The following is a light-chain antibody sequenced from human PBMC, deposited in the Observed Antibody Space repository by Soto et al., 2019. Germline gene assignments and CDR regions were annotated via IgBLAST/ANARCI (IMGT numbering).Light chain of an antibody. CDR2: DAA. Sequence: EIVLTQSPATLSLSPGERATLSCRASQSVSSYLAWYQQKPGQAPRLLIYDAANRATGVPARFSGSGSGTDFTLTITNLEPEDFAVYYCQHRYNWPLTFGAGTKVEI. CDR1: QSVSSY. CDR3: QHRYNWPLT. J-gene: IGKJ4*01. V-gene: IGKV3-11*01.